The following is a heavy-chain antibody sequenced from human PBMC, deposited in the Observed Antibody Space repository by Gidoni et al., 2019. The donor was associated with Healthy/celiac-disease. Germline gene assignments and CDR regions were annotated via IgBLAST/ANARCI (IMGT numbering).Heavy chain of an antibody. CDR2: INPNSGGT. CDR1: GYTSTGYY. V-gene: IGHV1-2*02. Sequence: QVQLVQSGAEVKQPGASVQVSCTASGYTSTGYYMHWVRQAPGQGLEWMGWINPNSGGTNNAQKFQGRVTMTRDTSISTAYMELSRLRSDDTAVYYCARARELPLYYYGMDVWGQGTTVTVSS. J-gene: IGHJ6*02. D-gene: IGHD1-26*01. CDR3: ARARELPLYYYGMDV.